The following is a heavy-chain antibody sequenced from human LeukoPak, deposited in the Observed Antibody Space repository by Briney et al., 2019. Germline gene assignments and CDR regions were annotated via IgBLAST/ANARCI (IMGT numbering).Heavy chain of an antibody. CDR1: GYSFTTYW. J-gene: IGHJ4*02. CDR3: GRGLESYDSSGYNEY. Sequence: AEALKISCKGSGYSFTTYWIGWGRQMPGKGLEWMGIIYPGDSDTRYSPSFQGQVTISADKSISTAYLQWSSLKASDAAMYYCGRGLESYDSSGYNEYWGQGTLVTVSS. V-gene: IGHV5-51*01. D-gene: IGHD3-22*01. CDR2: IYPGDSDT.